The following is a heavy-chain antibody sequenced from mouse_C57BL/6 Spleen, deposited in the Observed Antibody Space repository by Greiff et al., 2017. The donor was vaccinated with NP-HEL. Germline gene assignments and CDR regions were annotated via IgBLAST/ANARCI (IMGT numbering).Heavy chain of an antibody. J-gene: IGHJ3*01. CDR1: GYTFTSYW. V-gene: IGHV1-5*01. CDR3: TREGDGYYVPFAY. Sequence: DVKLQESGTVLARPGASVKMSCKTSGYTFTSYWMHWVKQRPGQGLEWIGAIYPGNSDTSYNQKFKGKAKLTAVTSASTAYMELSSLTNEDSAVYYGTREGDGYYVPFAYWGQGTLVTVSA. D-gene: IGHD2-3*01. CDR2: IYPGNSDT.